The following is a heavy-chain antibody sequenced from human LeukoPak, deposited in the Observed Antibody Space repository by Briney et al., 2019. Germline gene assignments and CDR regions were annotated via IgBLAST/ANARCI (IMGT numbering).Heavy chain of an antibody. D-gene: IGHD2-2*01. V-gene: IGHV4-59*12. CDR3: ARVGNCSSTSCYYYFDY. Sequence: SETLSLTCTVSGGSISSYYWSWIRQPPGKGLEWIGYIYYSGSTNYNPSLKSRVTISVDTSKNQFSLKLSSVTAADTAVYYCARVGNCSSTSCYYYFDYWGQGTLVTVSS. J-gene: IGHJ4*02. CDR2: IYYSGST. CDR1: GGSISSYY.